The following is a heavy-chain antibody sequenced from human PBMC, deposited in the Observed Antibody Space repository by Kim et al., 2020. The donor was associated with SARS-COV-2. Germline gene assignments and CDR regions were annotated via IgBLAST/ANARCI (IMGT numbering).Heavy chain of an antibody. CDR3: ARVRYYYYGMDV. J-gene: IGHJ6*02. V-gene: IGHV3-53*01. Sequence: YYADSVKGRFTISRDNSKNPLYLQMNSLRAEDTAVYYCARVRYYYYGMDVWGQGTTVTVSS. D-gene: IGHD3-3*01.